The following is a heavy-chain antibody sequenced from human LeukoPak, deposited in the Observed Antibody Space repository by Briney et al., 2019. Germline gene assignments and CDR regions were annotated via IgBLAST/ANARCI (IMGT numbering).Heavy chain of an antibody. CDR1: GFSFREYP. J-gene: IGHJ3*01. CDR3: ARAQISMFSSGQYLDV. D-gene: IGHD1-14*01. CDR2: ISNDGTNE. V-gene: IGHV3-30-3*01. Sequence: GKSLRLSCVASGFSFREYPIHWVRQAPGKGLEWVGVISNDGTNEYDAEFVKGRFTMSRDNFKNTVFLDMNNLRTEDTAVYYCARAQISMFSSGQYLDVWGQGTLVTVSS.